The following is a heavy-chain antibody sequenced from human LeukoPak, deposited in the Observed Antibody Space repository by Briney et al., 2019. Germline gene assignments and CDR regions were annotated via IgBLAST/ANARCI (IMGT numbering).Heavy chain of an antibody. CDR1: GFTFSSYA. CDR2: ISDSGGST. CDR3: ARGYLEDY. D-gene: IGHD3-10*01. V-gene: IGHV3-23*01. J-gene: IGHJ4*02. Sequence: AGGSLRLSCAASGFTFSSYAMSWVRQAPGKGLEWVSTISDSGGSTYYADSVKGRFTISRDNSKSTLYLQMNSLRAEDTAVYFCARGYLEDYWGQGTLVTVSS.